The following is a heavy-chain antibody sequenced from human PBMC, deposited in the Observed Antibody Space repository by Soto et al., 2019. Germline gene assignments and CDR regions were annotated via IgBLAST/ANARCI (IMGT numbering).Heavy chain of an antibody. D-gene: IGHD6-19*01. CDR2: ISAYNGNT. CDR1: GYTFTSYG. V-gene: IGHV1-18*01. CDR3: ARGGGIAVAGTRWFDP. J-gene: IGHJ5*02. Sequence: GASVKVSCKASGYTFTSYGTSWVRQAPGQGLEWMGWISAYNGNTNYAQKLQGRVTMTTDTSTSTAYMELRSLRSDDTAVYYCARGGGIAVAGTRWFDPLGQGTLVTVSS.